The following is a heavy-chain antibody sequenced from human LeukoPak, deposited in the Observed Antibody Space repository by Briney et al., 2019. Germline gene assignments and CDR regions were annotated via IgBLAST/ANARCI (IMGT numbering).Heavy chain of an antibody. CDR3: ARYPGSGSYLPSYNWFDP. V-gene: IGHV3-7*01. CDR1: GFTFSSYC. Sequence: GGSLRLSCAASGFTFSSYCMSWVRQAPGKGLEWVANIKQDGSEKYYVDSVKGRFTVSRDNAKNSLYLQMNSLRAEDTAVYYCARYPGSGSYLPSYNWFDPWGQGTLVTVSS. CDR2: IKQDGSEK. J-gene: IGHJ5*02. D-gene: IGHD3-10*01.